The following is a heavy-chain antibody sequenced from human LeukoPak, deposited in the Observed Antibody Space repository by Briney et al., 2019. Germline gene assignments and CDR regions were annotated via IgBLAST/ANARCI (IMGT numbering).Heavy chain of an antibody. V-gene: IGHV4-39*01. J-gene: IGHJ5*02. D-gene: IGHD6-13*01. CDR2: IYYSGSS. CDR3: ARHVRAPGAAGTLRENWFDP. Sequence: PSETLSLTCTVSGGSISSSSYYWGWIRQPPGKGLEWIGSIYYSGSSYYNPSLKSRVTISVDTSKNQFSLKLSSVTAADTAVYYCARHVRAPGAAGTLRENWFDPWGQGTLVTVSS. CDR1: GGSISSSSYY.